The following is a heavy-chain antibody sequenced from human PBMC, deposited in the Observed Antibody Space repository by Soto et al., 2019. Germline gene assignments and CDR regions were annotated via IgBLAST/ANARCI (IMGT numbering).Heavy chain of an antibody. CDR1: GFTFSSYT. CDR3: AREPYPHHYDGMDV. V-gene: IGHV3-30-3*01. CDR2: ISYDGSNK. Sequence: QVQLVESGGGVVQPGRSLRLSCAASGFTFSSYTIHWVRKAPGKGLEWVAVISYDGSNKYYADSVKGRFTISRDNSKNTLYLQMNSLRTEDTAVYYCAREPYPHHYDGMDVWGQGTTVTVSS. J-gene: IGHJ6*02.